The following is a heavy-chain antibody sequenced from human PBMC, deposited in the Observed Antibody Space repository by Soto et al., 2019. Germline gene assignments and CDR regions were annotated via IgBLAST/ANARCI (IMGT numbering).Heavy chain of an antibody. D-gene: IGHD3-22*01. CDR1: GYTFTGFW. CDR3: ARTYYYDSSTYSGMEV. Sequence: ESLKISCKGSGYTFTGFWIGWVRQMPGKGLEWMGIIYPGDSETRYSPSFQGHVTISADKSISTAYLQWSSLKASDTATYYCARTYYYDSSTYSGMEVWGQGTTVTVSS. J-gene: IGHJ6*02. CDR2: IYPGDSET. V-gene: IGHV5-51*01.